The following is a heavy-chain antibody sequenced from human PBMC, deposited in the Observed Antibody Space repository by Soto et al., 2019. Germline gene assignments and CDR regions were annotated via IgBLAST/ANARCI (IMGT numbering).Heavy chain of an antibody. CDR2: INHSGST. D-gene: IGHD2-15*01. CDR3: ARARRGALLP. Sequence: QVQLQQWGAGLLKPSETLSLTCAVYGGSFSGYYWSWIRQPPGKGLEWIGEINHSGSTNYNPSLKSRVTISVDTSKNQFSLKLSSVTAADTAVYYCARARRGALLPWGQGTLVTVSS. V-gene: IGHV4-34*01. J-gene: IGHJ5*02. CDR1: GGSFSGYY.